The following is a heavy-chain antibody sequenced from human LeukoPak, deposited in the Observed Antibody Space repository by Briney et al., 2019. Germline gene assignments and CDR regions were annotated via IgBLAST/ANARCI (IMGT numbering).Heavy chain of an antibody. J-gene: IGHJ4*02. CDR3: AKDFRIGYSAHFDY. CDR2: ISGSGAST. Sequence: GGSLRLSCLTSGFTFSTNAMSWVRQAPGKGLEWISGISGSGASTYYADSVKGRFSISRDNSKNTLYLQMDSLRGEDTAVYYCAKDFRIGYSAHFDYWGQGALVTVSS. V-gene: IGHV3-23*01. CDR1: GFTFSTNA. D-gene: IGHD2-21*01.